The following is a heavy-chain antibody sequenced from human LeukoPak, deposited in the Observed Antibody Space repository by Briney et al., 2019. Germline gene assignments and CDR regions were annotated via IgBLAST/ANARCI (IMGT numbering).Heavy chain of an antibody. CDR3: ARGGYYEMYYYYYGMDV. V-gene: IGHV1-8*01. CDR2: KNANSGNT. D-gene: IGHD3-3*01. J-gene: IGHJ6*02. CDR1: GYTFTSYD. Sequence: ASVKVSCKASGYTFTSYDINWVRQATGQGLEWMGRKNANSGNTGYAQKFQGRVTMTRNTSISTAYMELSSLRSEDTAVYYCARGGYYEMYYYYYGMDVWGQGTMVTVSS.